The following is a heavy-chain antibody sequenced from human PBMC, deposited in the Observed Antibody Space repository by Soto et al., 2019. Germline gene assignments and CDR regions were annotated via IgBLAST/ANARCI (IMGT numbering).Heavy chain of an antibody. CDR1: GFSFSSYS. V-gene: IGHV3-48*02. CDR3: ARGGWNDLFDR. Sequence: LACAASGFSFSSYSMNWVRQAPGKGLEWLSFISGSTNTKYYADSVRGRFTISRDNAKNSLYLRMNSLRDEDTAVYYCARGGWNDLFDRWGQGTLVTVSS. J-gene: IGHJ4*02. CDR2: ISGSTNTK. D-gene: IGHD1-1*01.